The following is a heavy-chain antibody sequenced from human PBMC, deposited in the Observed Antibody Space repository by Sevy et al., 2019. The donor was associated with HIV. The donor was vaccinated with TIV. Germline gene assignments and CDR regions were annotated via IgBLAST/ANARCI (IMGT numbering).Heavy chain of an antibody. CDR1: GYTLSQLS. CDR3: ATTKDYHDSSGSPFDY. Sequence: ASVKVSCKVSGYTLSQLSLHWVRQAPGKGLEWMGSFEPEDAETIYAQKFQGRVTMTEDRSTDTAYMELSSLRSEDTAVYFCATTKDYHDSSGSPFDYWGQGTLVTVSS. CDR2: FEPEDAET. V-gene: IGHV1-24*01. J-gene: IGHJ4*02. D-gene: IGHD3-22*01.